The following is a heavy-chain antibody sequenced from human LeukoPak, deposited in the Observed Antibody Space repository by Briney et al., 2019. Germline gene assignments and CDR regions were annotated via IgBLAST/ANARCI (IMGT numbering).Heavy chain of an antibody. V-gene: IGHV7-4-1*02. CDR3: ARTVLGATGYFDY. CDR2: ISTTTGSP. CDR1: GYIFTNYE. D-gene: IGHD1-26*01. Sequence: GASVKISCKASGYIFTNYEMNWVRQAPGQGLEWMGWISTTTGSPTYAQGFTGRFVFSLDTSVSTTYLQISSLEAEDTAVYYCARTVLGATGYFDYWGQGTLITVSS. J-gene: IGHJ4*02.